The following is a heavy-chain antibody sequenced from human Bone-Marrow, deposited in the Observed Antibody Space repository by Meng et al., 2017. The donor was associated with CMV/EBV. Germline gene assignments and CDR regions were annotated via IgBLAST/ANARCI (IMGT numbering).Heavy chain of an antibody. Sequence: GESLKISCAASGFTFSSYAMHWVRQAPGKGLEWVAVISYDGSNKYYADSVKGRFTISRDNSKNTLYLQMDSLRAEDTAVYYCAKGGSYPTPIAEYFQYWGQGTLVTVSS. J-gene: IGHJ1*01. D-gene: IGHD1-26*01. CDR1: GFTFSSYA. CDR3: AKGGSYPTPIAEYFQY. V-gene: IGHV3-30-3*01. CDR2: ISYDGSNK.